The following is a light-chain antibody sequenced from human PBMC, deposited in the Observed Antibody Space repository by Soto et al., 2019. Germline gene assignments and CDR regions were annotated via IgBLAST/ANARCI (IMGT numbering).Light chain of an antibody. V-gene: IGKV3-15*01. CDR2: GAS. Sequence: EIVMTQSPATLSVSPGVRATLSCRASQSVSSNLAWYHQKPGQAPRLLIYGASTRATGIPARFSGSGSGTEFTLTISSLQSEDFAVYYCQQYNNWPRTFGQGTRLEIK. J-gene: IGKJ5*01. CDR1: QSVSSN. CDR3: QQYNNWPRT.